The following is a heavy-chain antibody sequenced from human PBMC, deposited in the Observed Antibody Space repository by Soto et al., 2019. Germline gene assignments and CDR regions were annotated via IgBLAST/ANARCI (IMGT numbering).Heavy chain of an antibody. D-gene: IGHD3-9*01. Sequence: GGSLRLSCAASGFTFSSYAMHWVRQAPGKGLEWVAVISYDGSNKYYADSVKGRFTISRDNSKNTLYLQMNSLRAEDTAVYYCARGMSFDWLLADYWGQGTLVTVSS. CDR2: ISYDGSNK. V-gene: IGHV3-30-3*01. J-gene: IGHJ4*02. CDR3: ARGMSFDWLLADY. CDR1: GFTFSSYA.